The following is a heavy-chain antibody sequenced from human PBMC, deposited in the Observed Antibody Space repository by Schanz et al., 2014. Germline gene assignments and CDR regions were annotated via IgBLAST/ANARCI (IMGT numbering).Heavy chain of an antibody. Sequence: QVQLQESGPGLLKPSETLSLTCTVSGVSIRSYFWSWIRQPPGKGLEWIGYIYYSGSTYYNPSLKSRVTISVDTSKNQFSLNLSSATAADTAVYYCARDRGHGDLPGDIWGQGTMVTVSS. CDR3: ARDRGHGDLPGDI. CDR1: GVSIRSYF. J-gene: IGHJ3*02. D-gene: IGHD4-17*01. V-gene: IGHV4-59*12. CDR2: IYYSGST.